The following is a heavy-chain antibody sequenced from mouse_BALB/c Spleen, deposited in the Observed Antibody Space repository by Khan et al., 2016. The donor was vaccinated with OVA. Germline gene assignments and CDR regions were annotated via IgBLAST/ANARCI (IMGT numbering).Heavy chain of an antibody. CDR2: ISSGGRYT. CDR1: GFTFSSYG. J-gene: IGHJ4*01. V-gene: IGHV5-6*01. CDR3: ASAYYGNDYYAMDY. Sequence: EVQLQESGGDLVKPGGSLKVSCAASGFTFSSYGMSWVRQTPDKRLEWVATISSGGRYTYFPDSVKGRFTISRDNAKNTLYLQMSSLKSEDTAMYYGASAYYGNDYYAMDYWGQGTSVTVSS. D-gene: IGHD2-10*01.